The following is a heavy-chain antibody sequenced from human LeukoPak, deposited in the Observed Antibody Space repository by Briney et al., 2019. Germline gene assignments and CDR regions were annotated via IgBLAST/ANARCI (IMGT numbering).Heavy chain of an antibody. D-gene: IGHD3-22*01. Sequence: SETLSLTCTVSGGSISSYYWSWIRQPAGKGLEWIGRIYTSGSTNYNPSLKSRVTMSVDTSKNQFSLKLSSVTAADTAVYYCARDGYYYDSSGPGYFDYWGPGTLVTVSS. V-gene: IGHV4-4*07. J-gene: IGHJ4*02. CDR3: ARDGYYYDSSGPGYFDY. CDR1: GGSISSYY. CDR2: IYTSGST.